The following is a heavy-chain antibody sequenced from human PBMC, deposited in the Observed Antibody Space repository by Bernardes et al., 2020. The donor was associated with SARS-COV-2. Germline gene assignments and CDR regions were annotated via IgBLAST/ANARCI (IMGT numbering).Heavy chain of an antibody. J-gene: IGHJ5*02. V-gene: IGHV4-34*01. CDR2: INHSGST. D-gene: IGHD2-2*01. CDR1: GGSFSGYY. Sequence: SESLSLTCAVYGGSFSGYYWSWIRQPPGKGLEWVGEINHSGSTNYNPSLKSRVTVSVDRSKNQFSLKLSFVTAADTAVYYCARRLGYCSRTSCYNWFDPWGKGTLVTVSS. CDR3: ARRLGYCSRTSCYNWFDP.